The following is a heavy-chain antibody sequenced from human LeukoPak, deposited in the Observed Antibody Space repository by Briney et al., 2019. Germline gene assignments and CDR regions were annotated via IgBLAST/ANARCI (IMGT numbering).Heavy chain of an antibody. Sequence: PSETLSLTCTVSGGSISSGGYYWSWIRQHPGKGLEWIVYIYYSGSTYYNPSLKSRVTISVDTSKNQFSLKLSSVTAADTAVYYCARSEAGAVYYDSSGYPDAFDIWGQGTMVTVSS. D-gene: IGHD3-22*01. V-gene: IGHV4-31*03. CDR1: GGSISSGGYY. J-gene: IGHJ3*02. CDR2: IYYSGST. CDR3: ARSEAGAVYYDSSGYPDAFDI.